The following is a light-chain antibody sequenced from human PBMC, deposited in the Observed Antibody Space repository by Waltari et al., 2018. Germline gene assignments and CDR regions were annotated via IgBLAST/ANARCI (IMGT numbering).Light chain of an antibody. CDR2: GKN. CDR3: SSRDSSASHVL. J-gene: IGLJ2*01. CDR1: RLRTSY. V-gene: IGLV3-19*01. Sequence: SSDLTQDPAVSVALGQTVTITSQGARLRTSYASWYQQKSGQAPILVLFGKNKRPSGIPDRFSGYNSETTTSLTITGAQAEDEADYYCSSRDSSASHVLFAGGTKLTVL.